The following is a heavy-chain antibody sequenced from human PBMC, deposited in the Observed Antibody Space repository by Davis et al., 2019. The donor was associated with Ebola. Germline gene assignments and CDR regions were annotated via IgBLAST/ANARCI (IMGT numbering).Heavy chain of an antibody. CDR1: GGSISSHY. CDR2: IYTSGRT. D-gene: IGHD2-15*01. J-gene: IGHJ4*02. Sequence: PSETLSLTCTVSGGSISSHYWSWIRQPAGKGLEWIGRIYTSGRTNYNPSLKRRVTMSVDTSKNQFSLRLGSVTAADTAVYYCVRDGCPGGSCYCGDYWGQGTLVTVSS. V-gene: IGHV4-4*07. CDR3: VRDGCPGGSCYCGDY.